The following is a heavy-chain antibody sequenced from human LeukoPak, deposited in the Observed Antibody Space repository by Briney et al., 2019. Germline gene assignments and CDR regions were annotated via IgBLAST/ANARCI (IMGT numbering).Heavy chain of an antibody. V-gene: IGHV3-74*01. Sequence: GGSLRLSCAGSGYPFSSYWMHWVRQVPGKGLVWVSRINEGGSSTSYAESVRGRFTISRDNAKNTLYLQMNSLRAEDSAVYYCASNYYGSGSYYTEHWYFDLWGRGTLVTVSS. CDR1: GYPFSSYW. J-gene: IGHJ2*01. D-gene: IGHD3-10*01. CDR3: ASNYYGSGSYYTEHWYFDL. CDR2: INEGGSST.